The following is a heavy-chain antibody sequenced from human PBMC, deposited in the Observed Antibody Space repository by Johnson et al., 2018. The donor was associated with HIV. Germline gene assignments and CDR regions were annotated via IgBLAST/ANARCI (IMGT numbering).Heavy chain of an antibody. D-gene: IGHD1-26*01. J-gene: IGHJ3*01. Sequence: VQLVESGGGLIQPGGSLRLSCAASGFTVSSNYMTWVRQAPGKGLEWVSVFYSGGSTYYADSVKGRFTMSRDNAKKSLYLQMNSLRAEDTALYYCAKGATRYKTDGSKHDGAFDVWGQGTMVTVSS. CDR3: AKGATRYKTDGSKHDGAFDV. V-gene: IGHV3-53*01. CDR1: GFTVSSNY. CDR2: FYSGGST.